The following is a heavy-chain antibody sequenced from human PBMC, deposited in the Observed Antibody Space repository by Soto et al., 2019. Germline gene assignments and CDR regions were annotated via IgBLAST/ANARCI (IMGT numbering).Heavy chain of an antibody. CDR2: MFYGVST. J-gene: IGHJ4*02. CDR3: ARLPSRHLVDY. Sequence: SETLSLTCTVSGSSINSSGYYWGWIRQPPGKGLEWIGGMFYGVSTYYNPSLKSRVTVSVDTSKNQFSLNLRSVTAADTAVYYCARLPSRHLVDYWGQGTLVTVSS. D-gene: IGHD3-3*02. V-gene: IGHV4-39*01. CDR1: GSSINSSGYY.